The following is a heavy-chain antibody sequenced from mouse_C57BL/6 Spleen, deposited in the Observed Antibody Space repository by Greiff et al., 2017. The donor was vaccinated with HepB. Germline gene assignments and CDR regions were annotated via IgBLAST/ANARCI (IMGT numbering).Heavy chain of an antibody. CDR3: AILYEGYAMDY. CDR1: GYTFTTYP. CDR2: FHPYNDDT. D-gene: IGHD2-3*01. Sequence: QVQLQQPGAELVKPGASVKMSCQASGYTFTTYPIEWMKQNHGKSLEWIGNFHPYNDDTKYNEKFKGKATLTVEKSSSTVYLVLSRLTSDDSAVYYCAILYEGYAMDYWGQGTSVTVSS. J-gene: IGHJ4*01. V-gene: IGHV1-47*01.